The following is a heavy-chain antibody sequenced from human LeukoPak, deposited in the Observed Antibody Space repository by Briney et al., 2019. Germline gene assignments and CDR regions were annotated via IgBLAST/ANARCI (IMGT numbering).Heavy chain of an antibody. D-gene: IGHD6-19*01. Sequence: SETLSLTCTVSGGSISSYYWSWIGQPPGKGLEWIGYIYYSGSTNYNPSLKSRVTISVDTSKNQFSLKLSSVTAADTAVYYCARVLDSSGWYPNWYFDLWGRGTLVTVSS. V-gene: IGHV4-59*01. CDR2: IYYSGST. CDR3: ARVLDSSGWYPNWYFDL. CDR1: GGSISSYY. J-gene: IGHJ2*01.